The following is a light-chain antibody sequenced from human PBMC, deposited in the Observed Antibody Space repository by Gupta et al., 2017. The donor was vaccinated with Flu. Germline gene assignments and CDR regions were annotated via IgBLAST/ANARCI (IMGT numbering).Light chain of an antibody. CDR2: QDD. Sequence: QSVLAQPPSVSAAPGQKVTISCSGTDSNIGDNYVSWYQHPPGSPPILLVYQDDKRPAEIPDRFSASKSGTSATTVITGLRTGDDAYYYCATSDNSLMVLFGGGTKLTVL. V-gene: IGLV1-51*01. CDR1: DSNIGDNY. CDR3: ATSDNSLMVL. J-gene: IGLJ2*01.